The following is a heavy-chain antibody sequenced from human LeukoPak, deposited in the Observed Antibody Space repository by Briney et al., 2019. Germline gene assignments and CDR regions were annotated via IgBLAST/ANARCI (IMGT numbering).Heavy chain of an antibody. CDR2: ISSSGSTI. CDR1: GFTFSSYE. V-gene: IGHV3-48*03. Sequence: SGGSLRLSCAASGFTFSSYEMNWVRQAPGKGLEWVSYISSSGSTIYYADSVKGRFTISRDNAKNSLYLQMNSLRAEDTAVYYCARESGSSSYYYFDYWGQGTLVTVSS. CDR3: ARESGSSSYYYFDY. J-gene: IGHJ4*02. D-gene: IGHD2-2*01.